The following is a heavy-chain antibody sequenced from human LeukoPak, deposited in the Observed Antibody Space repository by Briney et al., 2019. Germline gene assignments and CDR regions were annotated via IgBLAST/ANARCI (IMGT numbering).Heavy chain of an antibody. V-gene: IGHV4-4*07. Sequence: SETLSLTCTVSGGSISGGSISSYYWSWVRQPAGKGLEWIGRIYTSGSTNYNPSLKSRVTMSVDTSKNQFSLKLSSVTAADTAVYYCARESYSSSPRFDYWGQGTLVTVSS. CDR2: IYTSGST. D-gene: IGHD6-13*01. CDR3: ARESYSSSPRFDY. J-gene: IGHJ4*02. CDR1: GGSISGGSISSYY.